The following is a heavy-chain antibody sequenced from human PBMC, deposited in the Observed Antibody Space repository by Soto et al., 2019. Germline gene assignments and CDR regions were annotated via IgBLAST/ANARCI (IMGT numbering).Heavy chain of an antibody. CDR1: GYTFNTYF. CDR3: ARDAGNSFGY. Sequence: HVQLVQSGGELKKPGASVKVSCNTSGYTFNTYFITWVRQAPGQGLEWMGWISPHHGNTNYAEKFQGRVTMTADTITKTDYMELRNLRTDDTAGYYCARDAGNSFGYWCQGTPVTVSS. V-gene: IGHV1-18*01. CDR2: ISPHHGNT. J-gene: IGHJ4*02.